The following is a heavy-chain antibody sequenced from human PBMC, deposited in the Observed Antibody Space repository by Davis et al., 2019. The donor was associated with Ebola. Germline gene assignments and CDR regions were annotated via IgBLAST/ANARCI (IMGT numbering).Heavy chain of an antibody. Sequence: ASVKVSCKASGYTFTSYDINWVRQATGQGLEWMGWMNPNSGNTGYAQKFQGRVTMTRNTSISTAYMELSSLRSEDTAVYYCARDLGVSIVELGDYWGQGTLVTVSS. V-gene: IGHV1-8*01. CDR1: GYTFTSYD. CDR3: ARDLGVSIVELGDY. CDR2: MNPNSGNT. D-gene: IGHD1-26*01. J-gene: IGHJ4*02.